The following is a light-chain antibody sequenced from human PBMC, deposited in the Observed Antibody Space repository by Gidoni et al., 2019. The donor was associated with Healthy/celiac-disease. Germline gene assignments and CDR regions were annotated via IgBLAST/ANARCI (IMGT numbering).Light chain of an antibody. Sequence: ILLTPSPATLSLFPGERSSRSCRASQSVSSYLAWYQQKPGQAPRRLIYEASNRATGIPDRCSGSGSGTDFTLTISSLEPEDFAVYYCQQRSNWPALTFGGGTKVEIK. CDR1: QSVSSY. CDR3: QQRSNWPALT. V-gene: IGKV3-11*01. CDR2: EAS. J-gene: IGKJ4*01.